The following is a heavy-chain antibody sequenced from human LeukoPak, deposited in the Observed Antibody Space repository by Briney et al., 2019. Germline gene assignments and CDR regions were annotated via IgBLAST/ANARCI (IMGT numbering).Heavy chain of an antibody. CDR3: AAQQLDNFDY. CDR2: INAGNGNT. D-gene: IGHD6-13*01. Sequence: ASVKVSCKTSGYTFTSYSIHWVRQAPGQRLEWMGGINAGNGNTKYLQRFQGRITITRDTSASTAYMELNSLRSEDAAVYYCAAQQLDNFDYWGPGTLVTVSS. CDR1: GYTFTSYS. J-gene: IGHJ4*02. V-gene: IGHV1-3*01.